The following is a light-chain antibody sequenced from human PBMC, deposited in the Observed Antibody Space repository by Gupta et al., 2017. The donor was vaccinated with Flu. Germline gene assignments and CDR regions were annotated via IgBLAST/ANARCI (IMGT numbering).Light chain of an antibody. J-gene: IGKJ3*01. Sequence: TRSCMASQSVSSSYLAWYQQKPGQAPRLLIYDASSRATGIPDRFGGSGSRTYFTLTISRLEHEDFAVYFCQQYGRSPFTFGPGTKVGIK. CDR3: QQYGRSPFT. CDR2: DAS. CDR1: QSVSSSY. V-gene: IGKV3-20*01.